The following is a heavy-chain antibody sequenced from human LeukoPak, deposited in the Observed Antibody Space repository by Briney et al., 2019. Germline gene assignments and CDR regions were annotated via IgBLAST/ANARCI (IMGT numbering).Heavy chain of an antibody. CDR2: INPHSGKT. CDR3: ARLSSHYGDYKVDP. Sequence: ASVKVSCKTSGYPFSNYDINWVRQATGQGLEWMGWINPHSGKTGYARKFQGRVTMTTDTSASTAYMELSSLRSEDTAVYYCARLSSHYGDYKVDPWGQGTLVTVSS. CDR1: GYPFSNYD. D-gene: IGHD4-17*01. V-gene: IGHV1-8*01. J-gene: IGHJ5*02.